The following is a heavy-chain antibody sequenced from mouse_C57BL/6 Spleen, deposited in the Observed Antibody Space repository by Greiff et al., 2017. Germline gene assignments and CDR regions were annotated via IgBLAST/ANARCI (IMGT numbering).Heavy chain of an antibody. CDR3: ARLGLRHFDY. D-gene: IGHD2-4*01. V-gene: IGHV1-59*01. CDR1: GYTFTSYW. J-gene: IGHJ2*01. CDR2: IDPSDSYT. Sequence: VKLQQPGAELVRPGTSVKLSCKASGYTFTSYWMHWVKQRPGQGLEWIGVIDPSDSYTNYNQKFKGKATLTVDTSSSTAYMQLSSLTSEDSAVYYCARLGLRHFDYWGQGTTLTVSS.